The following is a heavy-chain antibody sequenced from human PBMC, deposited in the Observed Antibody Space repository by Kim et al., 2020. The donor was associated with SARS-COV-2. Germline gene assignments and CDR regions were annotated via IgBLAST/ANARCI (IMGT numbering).Heavy chain of an antibody. CDR1: GGSISSYY. Sequence: SETLSLTCTVSGGSISSYYWSWIRQPPGKGLEWIGYIYYSGSTNYNPSLKSRVTISVDTSKNQFSLKLSSVTAADTAVYYCARARRGDGYNPTPFFDYWGQGTLVTVSS. J-gene: IGHJ4*02. CDR3: ARARRGDGYNPTPFFDY. CDR2: IYYSGST. D-gene: IGHD5-12*01. V-gene: IGHV4-59*01.